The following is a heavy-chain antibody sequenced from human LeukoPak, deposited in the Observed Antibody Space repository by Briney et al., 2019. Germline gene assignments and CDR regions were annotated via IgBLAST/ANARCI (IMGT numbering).Heavy chain of an antibody. Sequence: ASETLSLTCTASGGSISSYYWSWIRQPPGKGLEWIGYIYYSGSTNYNPSLKSRVTISVDTSKNQFSLKLSSVTAADTAVYYCARGAVLWFGELLLGWFDPWGQGTLVTVSS. CDR3: ARGAVLWFGELLLGWFDP. CDR2: IYYSGST. CDR1: GGSISSYY. D-gene: IGHD3-10*01. J-gene: IGHJ5*02. V-gene: IGHV4-59*08.